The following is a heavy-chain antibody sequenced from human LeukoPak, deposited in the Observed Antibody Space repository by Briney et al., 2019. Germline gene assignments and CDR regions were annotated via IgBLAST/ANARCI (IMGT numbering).Heavy chain of an antibody. CDR1: GGSISSSNW. CDR3: ARAAHRRPAEYFQH. V-gene: IGHV4-4*02. J-gene: IGHJ1*01. Sequence: SETLSLTCAVSGGSISSSNWWSWVRQPPGKGLEWIGEIYHSGSTNYNPSLKSRVTISVDTSKNQFSLKLSSVTAADTAVYYCARAAHRRPAEYFQHWGQGTLVTVSS. CDR2: IYHSGST.